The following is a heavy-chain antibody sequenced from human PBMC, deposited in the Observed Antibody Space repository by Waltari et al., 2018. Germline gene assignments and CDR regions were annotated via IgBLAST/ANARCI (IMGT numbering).Heavy chain of an antibody. D-gene: IGHD3-16*01. CDR2: IEPGDSDS. CDR1: GYKFNDFW. J-gene: IGHJ3*02. CDR3: ARPKFEGSYDAFDI. V-gene: IGHV5-51*01. Sequence: EVQLVQSGAEVKKPGESLKISCKVSGYKFNDFWSDWVRQRPGKGLEWVWVIEPGDSDSKYSPSFQGHVTSSVDKSISTAYLQWSSLKASDTAIYYCARPKFEGSYDAFDIWGQGTMVTVSS.